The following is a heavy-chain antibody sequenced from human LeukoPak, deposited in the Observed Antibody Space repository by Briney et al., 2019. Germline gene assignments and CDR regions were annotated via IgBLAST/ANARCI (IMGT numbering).Heavy chain of an antibody. J-gene: IGHJ3*02. V-gene: IGHV1-69*04. D-gene: IGHD3-9*01. CDR2: IIPILGIA. Sequence: SVKVSCKASGGTFSSYAISWVRQAPGQGLEWMGRIIPILGIANYAQKFQGRVTITADKSTSTAYMELSSLRSEDTAVYYCARGGYDILTGYPYDAFDIWGQGTMVTVSS. CDR3: ARGGYDILTGYPYDAFDI. CDR1: GGTFSSYA.